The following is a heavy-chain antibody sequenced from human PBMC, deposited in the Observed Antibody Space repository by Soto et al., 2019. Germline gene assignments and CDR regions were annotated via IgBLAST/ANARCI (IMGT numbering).Heavy chain of an antibody. CDR1: GGTFSSYA. Sequence: ASVKVSCKASGGTFSSYAISWVRQAPGQGLEWMGGIIPIFGTANYAQKFQGRVTITADESTSTAYMELSSLRSEDTAVYYCASGYYYDSSGYLRYYYYGMDVWGQGTTVTVSS. CDR2: IIPIFGTA. CDR3: ASGYYYDSSGYLRYYYYGMDV. J-gene: IGHJ6*02. D-gene: IGHD3-22*01. V-gene: IGHV1-69*13.